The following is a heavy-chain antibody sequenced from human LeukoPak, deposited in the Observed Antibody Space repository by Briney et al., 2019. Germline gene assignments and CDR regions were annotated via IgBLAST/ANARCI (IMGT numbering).Heavy chain of an antibody. J-gene: IGHJ1*01. CDR1: GFAFSRYS. CDR3: ARQPRFGSYSPAY. V-gene: IGHV3-48*01. D-gene: IGHD1-26*01. Sequence: GGSLRPSCAAAGFAFSRYSINWVRQAPGRWLEWISYSNIGSNSLLYAHSGKGRFTTSRDNAKTSLHLQINRMRADATAVYYSARQPRFGSYSPAYCGQGPVVPVSS. CDR2: SNIGSNSL.